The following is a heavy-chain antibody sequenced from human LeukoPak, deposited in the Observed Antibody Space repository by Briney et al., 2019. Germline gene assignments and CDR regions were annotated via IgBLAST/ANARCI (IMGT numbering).Heavy chain of an antibody. J-gene: IGHJ4*02. Sequence: GGSLRLSCTVSGFTFSDYYMNWIRQSPGKGPEWVASIATSSFSTRYADSVKGRFTISRDDAQSSLFLQLTGLRAEDTAVYYCARELNFDVGEFFFDHWGPGTLATV. D-gene: IGHD3-10*01. CDR3: ARELNFDVGEFFFDH. CDR1: GFTFSDYY. V-gene: IGHV3-11*01. CDR2: IATSSFST.